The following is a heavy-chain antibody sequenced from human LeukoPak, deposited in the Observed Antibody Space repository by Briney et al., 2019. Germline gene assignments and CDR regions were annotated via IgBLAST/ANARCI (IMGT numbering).Heavy chain of an antibody. CDR3: AKEGGNSAPLDY. V-gene: IGHV3-30*18. CDR1: GFTFNGYA. CDR2: ISYDGSNK. D-gene: IGHD4-23*01. Sequence: GGSLRLSCAASGFTFNGYAMHWVRQAPGKGLEWVAVISYDGSNKYYADSVKGRFTISRDNSKNTLYLQMNSLRAEDTAVYYCAKEGGNSAPLDYWGQGTLVTVSS. J-gene: IGHJ4*02.